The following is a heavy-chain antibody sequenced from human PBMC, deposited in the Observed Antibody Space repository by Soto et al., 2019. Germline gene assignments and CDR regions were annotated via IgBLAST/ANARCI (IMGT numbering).Heavy chain of an antibody. J-gene: IGHJ3*02. CDR2: IKSKTDGGTT. CDR3: TRLHAGAFDI. CDR1: GFTFSNAW. Sequence: GESLKISCAASGFTFSNAWMSWVRQAPGKGLEWVGRIKSKTDGGTTDYAAPVKGRFTISRDDSKNTLYLQMNSLKTEDTAVYYCTRLHAGAFDIWGQGTMVTVSS. V-gene: IGHV3-15*01.